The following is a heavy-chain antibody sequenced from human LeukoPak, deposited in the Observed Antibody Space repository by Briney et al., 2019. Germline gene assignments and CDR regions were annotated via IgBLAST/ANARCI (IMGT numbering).Heavy chain of an antibody. D-gene: IGHD3-16*01. CDR3: ARHAKDRGGLGAFDI. Sequence: SETLSLTCTVSGGSISSSSYYWGWIRQPPGKGLEWIGYIYYSGSTNYNPSLKSRVTISVDTSKNQFSLKLSSVTAADTAVYYCARHAKDRGGLGAFDIWGQGTMVTVSS. V-gene: IGHV4-61*05. CDR2: IYYSGST. CDR1: GGSISSSSYY. J-gene: IGHJ3*02.